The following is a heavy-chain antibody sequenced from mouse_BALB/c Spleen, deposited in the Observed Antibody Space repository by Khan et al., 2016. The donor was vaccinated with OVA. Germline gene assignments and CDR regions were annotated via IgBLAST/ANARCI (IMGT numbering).Heavy chain of an antibody. D-gene: IGHD1-3*01. Sequence: QVQLKESGPGLVAPSQTLSIACTVSGFSLSNYGVHWVRQPPGKGLEWLGVIWAGGSTNHNSALMSRLSISKDDSKRQVFLKMNSLQTDDTAMYYLARCVYNGARFAYWGQGTLVTVSA. V-gene: IGHV2-9*02. J-gene: IGHJ3*01. CDR1: GFSLSNYG. CDR3: ARCVYNGARFAY. CDR2: IWAGGST.